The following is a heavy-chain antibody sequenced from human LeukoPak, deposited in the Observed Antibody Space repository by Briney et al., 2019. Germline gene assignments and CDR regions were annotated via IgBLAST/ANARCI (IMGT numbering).Heavy chain of an antibody. Sequence: KPSETLSLTCTVSGDSINSLDLWSWVRQPPGKGLEWIGEMYLSGTTHSNPSVKSRVTISIDKSKNQFFLNLSSVTAADTAVYYCAGLVGRYSSGLYYYYLDYWGQGTLVTVSS. D-gene: IGHD3-22*01. CDR2: MYLSGTT. J-gene: IGHJ4*02. V-gene: IGHV4-4*02. CDR1: GDSINSLDL. CDR3: AGLVGRYSSGLYYYYLDY.